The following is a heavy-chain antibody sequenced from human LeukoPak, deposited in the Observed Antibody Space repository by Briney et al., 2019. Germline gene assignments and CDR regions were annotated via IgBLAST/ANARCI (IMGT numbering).Heavy chain of an antibody. CDR1: GGSFSGYY. Sequence: SETLSLTCAVFGGSFSGYYWSWIRQSPEKGLEWIGEMSHTGATNYNPSLKGRVTVSVDTSKKQFSLNLRSVTAADTAVYYCARGLHYNILTGGMDVWGQGTTVIVSS. V-gene: IGHV4-34*01. D-gene: IGHD3-9*01. J-gene: IGHJ6*02. CDR2: MSHTGAT. CDR3: ARGLHYNILTGGMDV.